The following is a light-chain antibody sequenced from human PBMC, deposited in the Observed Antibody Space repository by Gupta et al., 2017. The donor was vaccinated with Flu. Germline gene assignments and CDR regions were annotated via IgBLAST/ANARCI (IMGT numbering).Light chain of an antibody. J-gene: IGKJ1*01. CDR2: KAL. CDR1: QSICIW. Sequence: QSPYTLSASVGDRVTSTGRASQSICIWLAWEQQKPEKAPKIMIYKALSLERGGTSRFSGSGSGTEFTLTISRLQHDDFEHYYCQQYNSYAFGQGTKVEIK. V-gene: IGKV1-5*03. CDR3: QQYNSYA.